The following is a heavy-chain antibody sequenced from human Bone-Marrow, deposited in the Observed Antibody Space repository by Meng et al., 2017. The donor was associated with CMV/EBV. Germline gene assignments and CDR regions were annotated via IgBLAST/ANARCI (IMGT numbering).Heavy chain of an antibody. CDR3: ARHSLWELHIDY. Sequence: GESLKISCQVSGNRFSNYWIGWVRQMPGKGLEWMGIIYPGDSDTRYSPSFQGQVTISADKSISTAYLQWSSLKASDTAMYYCARHSLWELHIDYWGQGTLVTVSS. V-gene: IGHV5-51*01. CDR2: IYPGDSDT. CDR1: GNRFSNYW. D-gene: IGHD1-26*01. J-gene: IGHJ4*02.